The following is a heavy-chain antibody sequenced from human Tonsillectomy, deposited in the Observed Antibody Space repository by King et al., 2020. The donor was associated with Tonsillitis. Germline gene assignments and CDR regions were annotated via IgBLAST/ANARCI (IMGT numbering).Heavy chain of an antibody. V-gene: IGHV4-59*01. CDR1: GGSISSDY. J-gene: IGHJ4*02. CDR2: IYYSGST. Sequence: QLQESGPGLVKPSETLSLTCTVSGGSISSDYWSWVRQPPGKGLERIGFIYYSGSTNYNPSLKSRVTISVDTSKNQFSLKLSSVTAADTAVYYCARSKDFYDSSGYLGALLDYWGQGTLVTVSS. D-gene: IGHD3-22*01. CDR3: ARSKDFYDSSGYLGALLDY.